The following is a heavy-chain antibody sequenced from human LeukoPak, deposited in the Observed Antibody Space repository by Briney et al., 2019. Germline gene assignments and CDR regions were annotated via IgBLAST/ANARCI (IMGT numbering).Heavy chain of an antibody. CDR2: INPSGGST. CDR3: ARVGTTLSFYMDV. CDR1: GYTFTSYY. Sequence: ASVKVSCKASGYTFTSYYMHWVRQAPGQGLEWMAIINPSGGSTSYAQKFQGRVTVTSDLSTRTVYMEVSSLRSEDTAVYYCARVGTTLSFYMDVWGKGTTVTVSS. V-gene: IGHV1-46*01. J-gene: IGHJ6*03. D-gene: IGHD1-7*01.